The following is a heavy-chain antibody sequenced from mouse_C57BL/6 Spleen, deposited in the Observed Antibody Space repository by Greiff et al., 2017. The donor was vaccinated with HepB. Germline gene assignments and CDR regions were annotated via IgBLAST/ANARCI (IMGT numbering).Heavy chain of an antibody. D-gene: IGHD1-1*02. CDR3: AREGDYGFDY. CDR1: GFTFSSYA. Sequence: EVKLEESGGGLVKPGGSLKLSCAASGFTFSSYAMSWVRQTPEKRLEWVATISDGGSYTYYPDNVKGRFTISRDNAKNNLYLQMSHLKSEDTAMYYCAREGDYGFDYWGQGTTLTVSS. CDR2: ISDGGSYT. V-gene: IGHV5-4*01. J-gene: IGHJ2*01.